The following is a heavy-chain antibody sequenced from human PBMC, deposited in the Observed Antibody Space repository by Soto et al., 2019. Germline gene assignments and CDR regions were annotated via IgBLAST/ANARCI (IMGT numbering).Heavy chain of an antibody. CDR3: ALLLRFGELLDFYYGIYV. Sequence: QVQLVQSGAEVKKPGASVKVSCKASGYTFTSYGISWVRQAPGQGLEWMGWISAYNGNTNYAQKLQGRVTMTTDTSTSTAYMELSSLRSHVTAVYYCALLLRFGELLDFYYGIYVWGQGTTVCVSS. CDR1: GYTFTSYG. V-gene: IGHV1-18*01. D-gene: IGHD3-10*01. CDR2: ISAYNGNT. J-gene: IGHJ6*02.